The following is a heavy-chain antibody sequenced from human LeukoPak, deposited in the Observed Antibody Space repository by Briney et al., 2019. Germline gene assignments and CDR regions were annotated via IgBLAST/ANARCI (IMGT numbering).Heavy chain of an antibody. Sequence: GGSLRLSCAASGFTFSSYGMHWVRQAPGKGLEWVAVIWYDGSNKYYADSVKGRFTISRDNSKNTLCLQMNSLRAEDTAVYYCARVDLEYSSSSSDYWGQGTLVTVSS. J-gene: IGHJ4*02. CDR2: IWYDGSNK. CDR3: ARVDLEYSSSSSDY. V-gene: IGHV3-33*01. D-gene: IGHD6-6*01. CDR1: GFTFSSYG.